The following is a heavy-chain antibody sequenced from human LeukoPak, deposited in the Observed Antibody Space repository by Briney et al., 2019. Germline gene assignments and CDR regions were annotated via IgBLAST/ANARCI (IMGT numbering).Heavy chain of an antibody. J-gene: IGHJ2*01. CDR3: ARQKWLSNSEALAYFDL. Sequence: KVGESLKISCKPSGYNFPSYWIGWVRQMPGIGLEWMGIIYPGDSDTRYSPSFQGQVTISADKSIKTVYLQWSSLKASDTAIYYCARQKWLSNSEALAYFDLWGRGTLVTVSS. CDR1: GYNFPSYW. D-gene: IGHD6-19*01. CDR2: IYPGDSDT. V-gene: IGHV5-51*01.